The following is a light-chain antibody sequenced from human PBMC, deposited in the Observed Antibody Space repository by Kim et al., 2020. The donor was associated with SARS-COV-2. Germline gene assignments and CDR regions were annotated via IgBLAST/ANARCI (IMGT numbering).Light chain of an antibody. CDR2: LGS. V-gene: IGKV2-28*01. J-gene: IGKJ1*01. Sequence: QGSIARVASYSLLDSIRYDYLDWYRPNTGQTPPQLIYLGSNRASGVPDRFSGSGSRTDFTLKISKVEAEDGGVYYCMQELQTPLTFGQGTKVDIK. CDR3: MQELQTPLT. CDR1: YSLLDSIRYDY.